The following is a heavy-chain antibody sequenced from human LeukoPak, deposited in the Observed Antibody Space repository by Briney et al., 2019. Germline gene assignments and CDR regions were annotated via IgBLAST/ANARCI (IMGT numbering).Heavy chain of an antibody. J-gene: IGHJ4*02. CDR3: TRVWVQLWLPSYFDY. D-gene: IGHD5-18*01. CDR1: GFTFGDYA. CDR2: IRSKAYGGTT. Sequence: GGSLRLSCTASGFTFGDYAMSWVRQAPGKGLEWVGFIRSKAYGGTTEYAASVKGRFTISREDSKSIAYLQMNSLKTEDTAVYYCTRVWVQLWLPSYFDYWGQGTLVTVSS. V-gene: IGHV3-49*04.